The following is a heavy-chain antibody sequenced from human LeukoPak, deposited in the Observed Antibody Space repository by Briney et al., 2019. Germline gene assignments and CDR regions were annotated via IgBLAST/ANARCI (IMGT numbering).Heavy chain of an antibody. J-gene: IGHJ4*02. D-gene: IGHD6-13*01. CDR3: ARGSSIWPNGYFDY. V-gene: IGHV4-4*07. CDR2: IYTSGST. CDR1: GGSISSYY. Sequence: NSSETLSLTCSVSGGSISSYYWGWIRRPAGKGLEWIGRIYTSGSTNYNPSLKSRVTISVDKSKNQFSLNLSSVTAADTAVYYCARGSSIWPNGYFDYWGQGTLVTVSS.